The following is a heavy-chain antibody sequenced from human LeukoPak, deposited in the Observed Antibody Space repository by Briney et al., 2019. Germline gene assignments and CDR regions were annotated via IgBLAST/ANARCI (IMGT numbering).Heavy chain of an antibody. CDR2: INHSGST. V-gene: IGHV4-34*01. D-gene: IGHD3-22*01. CDR3: ATPDSSGYYYLY. J-gene: IGHJ4*02. CDR1: GGSFSGYY. Sequence: SETLSLTCAVYGGSFSGYYWSWIRQPPGKGLEWIGEINHSGSTNYNPSLESRVTISVDTSKNQFFLKLSSVTAADTAVYYCATPDSSGYYYLYWGQGTLVTVSS.